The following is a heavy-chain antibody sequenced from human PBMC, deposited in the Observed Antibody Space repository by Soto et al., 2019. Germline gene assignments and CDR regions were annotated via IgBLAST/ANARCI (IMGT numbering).Heavy chain of an antibody. Sequence: GGSLRLSCAASGFTFSNYAMSWVRQAPGKGLEWVSVISGSGGGKYYADSVKGRFTISRDNSKNTLYLQMNSLRAEDTAVYYCAKGILTLYDAFDIWGQGTMVTVSS. CDR2: ISGSGGGK. V-gene: IGHV3-23*01. CDR3: AKGILTLYDAFDI. CDR1: GFTFSNYA. D-gene: IGHD3-9*01. J-gene: IGHJ3*02.